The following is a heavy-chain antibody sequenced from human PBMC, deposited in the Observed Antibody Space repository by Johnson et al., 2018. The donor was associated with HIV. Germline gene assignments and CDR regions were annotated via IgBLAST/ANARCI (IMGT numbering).Heavy chain of an antibody. V-gene: IGHV3-30*02. CDR1: GFTFADYG. CDR3: AKDRHGSGRPNAFDL. D-gene: IGHD3-10*01. CDR2: IAHDESIT. Sequence: QVQLVESGGGVVQPGGSLRLSCAASGFTFADYGMHWVRQPPGKGLEWVAFIAHDESITHYADSVKGRFTISRDNAKNSLYLQMNSLRAEDTALYYCAKDRHGSGRPNAFDLWGRGTKVTV. J-gene: IGHJ3*01.